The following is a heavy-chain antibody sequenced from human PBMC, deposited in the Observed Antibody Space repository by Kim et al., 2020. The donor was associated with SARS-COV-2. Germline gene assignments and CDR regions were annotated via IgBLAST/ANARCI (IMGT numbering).Heavy chain of an antibody. CDR2: IYYSGST. Sequence: SETLSLTCTVSGGSVSSGSYYWSWIRQPPGKGLEWIGYIYYSGSTNYNPSLKSRVTISVDTSKNQFSLKLSSVTAADTAVYYCARGDCGGDCYSNWFDPWGQGTLVTVSS. J-gene: IGHJ5*02. CDR1: GGSVSSGSYY. D-gene: IGHD2-21*02. V-gene: IGHV4-61*01. CDR3: ARGDCGGDCYSNWFDP.